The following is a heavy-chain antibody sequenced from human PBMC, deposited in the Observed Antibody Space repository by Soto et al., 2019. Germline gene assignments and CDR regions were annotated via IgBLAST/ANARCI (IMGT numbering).Heavy chain of an antibody. CDR2: IYYSGST. V-gene: IGHV4-59*08. J-gene: IGHJ6*03. CDR1: GGSISSYY. CDR3: ARRYYDFWSGSYYYYMDV. D-gene: IGHD3-3*01. Sequence: SETLSLTCTVSGGSISSYYWSWIRQPPGKGLEWIGYIYYSGSTNYNPSLKSRVTISVDTSKNQFSLKLSSVTAADTAVYYCARRYYDFWSGSYYYYMDVWGKGTTVTVSS.